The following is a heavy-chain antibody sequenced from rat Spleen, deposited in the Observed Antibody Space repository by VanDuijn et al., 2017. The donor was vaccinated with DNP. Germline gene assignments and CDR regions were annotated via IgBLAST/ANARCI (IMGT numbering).Heavy chain of an antibody. CDR3: ATYYGYAMDA. CDR2: ISPSGGST. Sequence: EVQLVESGGGLVQPGRSLKLSCAVSGLTFSNYDMAWVRQAPTKGLEWVASISPSGGSTYYRDSVKGRFTVSRDNAKSSLYLQMDSLRSEDTATYYCATYYGYAMDAWGQGTSVTVSS. D-gene: IGHD1-6*01. J-gene: IGHJ4*01. CDR1: GLTFSNYD. V-gene: IGHV5-19*01.